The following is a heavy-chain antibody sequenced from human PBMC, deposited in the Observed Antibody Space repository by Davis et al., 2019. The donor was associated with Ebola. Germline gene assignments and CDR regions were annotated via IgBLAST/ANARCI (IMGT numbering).Heavy chain of an antibody. CDR1: AGSFSSYA. CDR2: IITILGIA. V-gene: IGHV1-69*04. CDR3: ARECSDGVHWWFDP. Sequence: SVKVSCKASAGSFSSYAINWVRQAPGQGLEWMGRIITILGIANYAQKFQGSVTITADKSTSTAYMELSSLRSEDTAVYYCARECSDGVHWWFDPWGQGTLVTASS. D-gene: IGHD2-15*01. J-gene: IGHJ5*02.